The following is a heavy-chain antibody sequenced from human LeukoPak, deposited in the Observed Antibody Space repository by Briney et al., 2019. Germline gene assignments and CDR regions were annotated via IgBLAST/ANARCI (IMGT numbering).Heavy chain of an antibody. CDR1: AFTFHDYG. Sequence: GEALRLSCAASAFTFHDYGMSWVRQAPGKGLEWVSGINWNSGSTAYGDSVKGRFTISRDNGKNSLYLQMNSLRVEDTALYYCARAKDCSSTTCPFDIWGQGTVVTVSS. D-gene: IGHD2-2*01. CDR3: ARAKDCSSTTCPFDI. J-gene: IGHJ3*02. V-gene: IGHV3-20*04. CDR2: INWNSGST.